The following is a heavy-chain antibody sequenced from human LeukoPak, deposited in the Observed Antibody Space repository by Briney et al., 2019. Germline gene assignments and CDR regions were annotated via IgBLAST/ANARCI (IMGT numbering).Heavy chain of an antibody. J-gene: IGHJ4*02. CDR3: ARAHLAVADRTPDY. CDR2: ISSDLSTT. CDR1: GFTFSSYW. D-gene: IGHD6-19*01. Sequence: GGSLRLSCAASGFTFSSYWMHWVRQAPGKGLVWVSHISSDLSTTRYADSVKGRFTISRDNAKNTLYLQMNSLRAEDTAVYYCARAHLAVADRTPDYWGPGTLVTVSS. V-gene: IGHV3-74*01.